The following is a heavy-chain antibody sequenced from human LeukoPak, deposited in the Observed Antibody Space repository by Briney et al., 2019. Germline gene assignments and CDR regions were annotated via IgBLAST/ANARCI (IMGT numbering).Heavy chain of an antibody. CDR2: ITSAGGYT. Sequence: GGPLRLSCGASGFTFSDYSMNWVRQPPGKGLAWVASITSAGGYTYYADSVKGRFTISRDNAQNSLFLQMDSLRAEDTAVYFCATSGGFVLPNAITGNWYMDVWGRGTTVTVSS. V-gene: IGHV3-21*01. J-gene: IGHJ6*03. D-gene: IGHD2-2*01. CDR3: ATSGGFVLPNAITGNWYMDV. CDR1: GFTFSDYS.